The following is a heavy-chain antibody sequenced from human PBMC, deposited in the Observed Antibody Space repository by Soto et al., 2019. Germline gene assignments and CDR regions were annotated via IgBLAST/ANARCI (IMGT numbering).Heavy chain of an antibody. Sequence: QVQLVESGGGVVQPGRSLRLSCAASGFTFSSYGMHWVRQAPGKGLEWVAVISYDGSNKYYADSVKGRFTISRDNSKNTLYLQMNSLRAEDTAVYYCAKHYGDYAATEGYWGQGTLVTVSS. CDR1: GFTFSSYG. V-gene: IGHV3-30*18. CDR2: ISYDGSNK. CDR3: AKHYGDYAATEGY. D-gene: IGHD4-17*01. J-gene: IGHJ4*02.